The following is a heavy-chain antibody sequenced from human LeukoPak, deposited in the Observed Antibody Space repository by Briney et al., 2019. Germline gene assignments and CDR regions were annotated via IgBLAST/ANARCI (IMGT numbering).Heavy chain of an antibody. J-gene: IGHJ6*03. D-gene: IGHD5-12*01. CDR1: GFTFDDYA. V-gene: IGHV3-9*03. Sequence: GGSLRLSCAASGFTFDDYAMHWVRQAPGKGLEWVSGISWNSGSIGYADSVKGRFTISRDNAKNSLYLQMNSLRAEDMALYYCAKSPVATSGSYYYYMDVWGKGTTVTVSS. CDR3: AKSPVATSGSYYYYMDV. CDR2: ISWNSGSI.